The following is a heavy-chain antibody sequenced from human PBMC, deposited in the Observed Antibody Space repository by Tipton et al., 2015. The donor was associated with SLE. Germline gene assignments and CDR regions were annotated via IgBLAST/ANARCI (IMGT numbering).Heavy chain of an antibody. V-gene: IGHV3-48*01. Sequence: SLRLSCAASGFTFSSYSMNWVRQAPGKGLEWVSYISSSRSTIYYADSVKGRFTISRDNAKNSLYLQMNSLKAEDTAVYYCARLGVAEDFDYWGQGTLVTVSS. CDR2: ISSSRSTI. CDR1: GFTFSSYS. J-gene: IGHJ4*02. CDR3: ARLGVAEDFDY. D-gene: IGHD5-12*01.